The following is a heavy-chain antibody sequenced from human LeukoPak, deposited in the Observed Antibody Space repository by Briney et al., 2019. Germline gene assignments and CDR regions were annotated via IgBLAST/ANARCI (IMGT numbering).Heavy chain of an antibody. CDR3: TSGAEAND. CDR2: ISSTGNTI. D-gene: IGHD4/OR15-4a*01. J-gene: IGHJ1*01. CDR1: GFTFSNYE. Sequence: GGSLRLSCAVSGFTFSNYEMNWVRQAPGKGLEWVSYISSTGNTIYYADSVKGRFTISRDNAKNSLYLQMSSLRAEDTAVYYCTSGAEANDWGQGTLVTVSS. V-gene: IGHV3-48*03.